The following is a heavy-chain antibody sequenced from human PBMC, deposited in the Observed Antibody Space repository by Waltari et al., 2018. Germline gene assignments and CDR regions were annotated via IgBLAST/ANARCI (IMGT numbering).Heavy chain of an antibody. CDR2: INRDGTA. V-gene: IGHV4-34*01. J-gene: IGHJ6*02. CDR1: GGSFSGYF. D-gene: IGHD3-10*01. CDR3: ARVGDYHGSGRFGLDV. Sequence: QAQLHQWGAGLLKPSETLSLTCAVSGGSFSGYFWSWIRQSPGKGLEWIGEINRDGTANYNPSLKSRVGMSGDTIKSQISLSLSSVTAADAAVYYCARVGDYHGSGRFGLDVWGRGTRVTVSS.